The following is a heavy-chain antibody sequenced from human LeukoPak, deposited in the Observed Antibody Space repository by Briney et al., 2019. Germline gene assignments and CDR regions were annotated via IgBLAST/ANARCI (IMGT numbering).Heavy chain of an antibody. V-gene: IGHV3-7*01. Sequence: GESLRLSCAASGFAFNYYWMTWVRQAPGKGLEWVANIKQDGSEMYYMDSVKGRFTISRDNAKNSLYLQMNSLTAEDTAVYYCARGTAEITHWGQRILVTVSS. CDR2: IKQDGSEM. CDR1: GFAFNYYW. D-gene: IGHD1-1*01. CDR3: ARGTAEITH. J-gene: IGHJ4*02.